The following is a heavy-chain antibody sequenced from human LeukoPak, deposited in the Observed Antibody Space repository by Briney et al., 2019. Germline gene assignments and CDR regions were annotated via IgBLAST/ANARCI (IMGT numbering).Heavy chain of an antibody. D-gene: IGHD3-10*01. J-gene: IGHJ3*02. V-gene: IGHV1-18*01. CDR3: ARDGDLLSRDAFDI. Sequence: ASVKVSCKASGYIFTTYGITWVRQAPGQGLEWMGWISAYNGNTNYAQKLQGRVTMTTETSTSTAYMELRSLRSDDTAVYYCARDGDLLSRDAFDIWGQGTMVTVSS. CDR2: ISAYNGNT. CDR1: GYIFTTYG.